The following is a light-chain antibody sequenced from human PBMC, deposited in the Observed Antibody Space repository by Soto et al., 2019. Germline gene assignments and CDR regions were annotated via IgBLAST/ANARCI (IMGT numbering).Light chain of an antibody. CDR3: GSWDDSLNGHAV. CDR1: SSNIGSNT. Sequence: QSVLTQPPSASGTPGQRVTISCSGSSSNIGSNTVNWYQQLPGTAPKLLIYSNNQRPSGVPDRFSGSKSGTSASLAISGLQSEDEDDCYCGSWDDSLNGHAVFGGGTKLTVL. J-gene: IGLJ7*01. V-gene: IGLV1-44*01. CDR2: SNN.